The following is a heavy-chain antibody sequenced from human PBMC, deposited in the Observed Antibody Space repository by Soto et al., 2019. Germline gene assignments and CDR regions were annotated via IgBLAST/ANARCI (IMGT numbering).Heavy chain of an antibody. J-gene: IGHJ5*02. Sequence: TSETLSLTCTVSGASLSSYYWTWIRQPPEKGLEWIGYIYYSGSTNYNPSLKSRVTISVDTSKNQFSLKLSSVTAADTAVYYCARGRYDILTRLPNNNWFDPWGQGTLVTVSS. V-gene: IGHV4-59*01. CDR3: ARGRYDILTRLPNNNWFDP. D-gene: IGHD3-9*01. CDR1: GASLSSYY. CDR2: IYYSGST.